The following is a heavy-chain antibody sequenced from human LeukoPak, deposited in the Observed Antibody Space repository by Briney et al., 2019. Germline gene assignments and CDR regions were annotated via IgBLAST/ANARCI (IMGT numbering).Heavy chain of an antibody. V-gene: IGHV3-48*01. CDR1: GFTFSSYS. D-gene: IGHD6-19*01. J-gene: IGHJ4*02. CDR2: ISSSGSTI. Sequence: GGSLRLSCAASGFTFSSYSMNWVRQAPGKGLEGVSYISSSGSTIYYADSVKGRYTISRGNVKNSLYLQMNSLRAEDTAVYYCARDFGVAVAGTGRIYWGQGTLVTVSS. CDR3: ARDFGVAVAGTGRIY.